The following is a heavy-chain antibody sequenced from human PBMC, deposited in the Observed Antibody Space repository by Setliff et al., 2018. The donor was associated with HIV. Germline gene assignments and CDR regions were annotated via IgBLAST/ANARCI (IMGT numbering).Heavy chain of an antibody. Sequence: GGSLRLSCAASGFTFDDYAMHWVRQAPGKGLEWVSGINWNGGSTSYADSVKGRFTISRDNAKNSLYLQMNSLRAEDTAVYYCARGDFYDSSGYFTDAFDIWGQGTMVTVSS. CDR3: ARGDFYDSSGYFTDAFDI. V-gene: IGHV3-20*04. CDR2: INWNGGST. CDR1: GFTFDDYA. J-gene: IGHJ3*02. D-gene: IGHD3-22*01.